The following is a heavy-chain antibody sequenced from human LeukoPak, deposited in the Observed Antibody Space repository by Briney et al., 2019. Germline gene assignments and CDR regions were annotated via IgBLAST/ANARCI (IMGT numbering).Heavy chain of an antibody. CDR1: GYTPTELT. CDR2: FDPEDGET. V-gene: IGHV1-24*01. CDR3: ATDLVYSGYHRFDY. D-gene: IGHD5-12*01. Sequence: APVKVSSKDSGYTPTELTMYRVREAPGKRLKWMGGFDPEDGETIYAQKFQGRVTMTEDASTDTAYMELSSLRSEDTAVYYCATDLVYSGYHRFDYWGQGTLVTVSS. J-gene: IGHJ4*02.